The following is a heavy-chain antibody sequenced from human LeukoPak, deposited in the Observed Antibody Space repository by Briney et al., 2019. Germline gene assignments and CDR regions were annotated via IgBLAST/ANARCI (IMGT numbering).Heavy chain of an antibody. CDR3: ARSLKTDYSNYWFDP. J-gene: IGHJ5*02. V-gene: IGHV4-4*09. CDR1: DGSISSYY. CDR2: IYTSGST. Sequence: SETLSLTCTVSDGSISSYYWSWIRQPPGKGLEWIGYIYTSGSTNYNPSLKSRVTISVDTSKNQFSLKLSSVTAADTAVYYCARSLKTDYSNYWFDPWGQGTLVTVSS. D-gene: IGHD4-11*01.